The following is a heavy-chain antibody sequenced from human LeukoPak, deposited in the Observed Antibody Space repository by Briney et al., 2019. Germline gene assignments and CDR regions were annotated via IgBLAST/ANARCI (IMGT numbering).Heavy chain of an antibody. CDR1: GFNLDTYG. Sequence: PGGSLRLSCAASGFNLDTYGMSWVRQAPGKGLEWVSDISGGATSTHYADSVKGRFALSREKSKNTLYLQMNSLRDEDTAVYYCARDDREYQLQRCGYFDLWGSGTLVTVSS. CDR2: ISGGATST. V-gene: IGHV3-23*01. D-gene: IGHD2-2*01. J-gene: IGHJ2*01. CDR3: ARDDREYQLQRCGYFDL.